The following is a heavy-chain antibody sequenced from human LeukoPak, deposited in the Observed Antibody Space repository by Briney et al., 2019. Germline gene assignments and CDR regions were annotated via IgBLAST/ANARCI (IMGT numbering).Heavy chain of an antibody. Sequence: GGSLRLSCAASGFTFSSYAVSWVRQAPGKGLEWVSAITGSGGYTYNADSVKGRFTLSRDNSKNTLYLQMNSLRAEDTAVYYWAKVGLAGGNYWFDPWGKGTRVTVS. CDR2: ITGSGGYT. CDR3: AKVGLAGGNYWFDP. V-gene: IGHV3-23*01. CDR1: GFTFSSYA. J-gene: IGHJ5*02. D-gene: IGHD4-23*01.